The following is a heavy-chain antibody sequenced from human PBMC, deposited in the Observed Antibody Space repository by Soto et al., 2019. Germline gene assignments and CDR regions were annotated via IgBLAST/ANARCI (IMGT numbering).Heavy chain of an antibody. CDR2: ISSSSSYI. Sequence: EVQLVESGGGLVKPGGSLRLSCAASGFTFSSYSMNWVRQAPGKGLEWVSSISSSSSYIYYADSVKGRFTISRDNAKNSLYLQMNSLSAEDTAVYYCAREYCSGGSCYFARFDYWGQGTLVTVSS. V-gene: IGHV3-21*01. D-gene: IGHD2-15*01. CDR1: GFTFSSYS. CDR3: AREYCSGGSCYFARFDY. J-gene: IGHJ4*02.